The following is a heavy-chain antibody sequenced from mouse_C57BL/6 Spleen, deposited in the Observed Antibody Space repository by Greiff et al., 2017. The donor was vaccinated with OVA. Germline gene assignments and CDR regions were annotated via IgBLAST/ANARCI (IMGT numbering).Heavy chain of an antibody. V-gene: IGHV5-4*03. J-gene: IGHJ2*01. CDR1: GFTFSSYA. CDR2: ISDGGSYT. Sequence: EVKVEESGGGLVKPGGSLKLSCAASGFTFSSYAMSWVRQTPEKRLEWVATISDGGSYTYYPDNVKGRFTISRDNAKNNLYLQMSHLKSEDTAMYYCARVRSYGNLYYFDDWGQGTTLTVSS. D-gene: IGHD2-1*01. CDR3: ARVRSYGNLYYFDD.